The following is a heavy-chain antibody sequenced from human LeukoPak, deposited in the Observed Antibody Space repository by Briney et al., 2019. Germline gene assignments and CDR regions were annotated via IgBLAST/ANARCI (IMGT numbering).Heavy chain of an antibody. Sequence: ASETLSLTCAVYGGSFSGYYWSWIRQPPGKGLEWIGEINHSGSTNYNPSLKSRVTISVDTSKNQFSLKLSSVTAADTAVYYCARVRNLIGCCSGGSCYGYYYGMDVWGQGTTVTVSS. J-gene: IGHJ6*02. CDR1: GGSFSGYY. V-gene: IGHV4-34*01. CDR3: ARVRNLIGCCSGGSCYGYYYGMDV. D-gene: IGHD2-15*01. CDR2: INHSGST.